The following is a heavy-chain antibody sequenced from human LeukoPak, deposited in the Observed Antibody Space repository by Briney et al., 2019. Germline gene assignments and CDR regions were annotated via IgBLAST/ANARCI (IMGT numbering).Heavy chain of an antibody. D-gene: IGHD1-26*01. CDR3: AKDWGQRGVGASLGH. J-gene: IGHJ4*02. V-gene: IGHV3-30-3*01. Sequence: GGSLRLSCAASGFTFSSHAMVWVRQAPGKGLEWVSFISYDGSNRVHADSVMGRFTISRDNSKNAVDLQLNSLRDEDTAVYYCAKDWGQRGVGASLGHWGQGTLVIVSS. CDR2: ISYDGSNR. CDR1: GFTFSSHA.